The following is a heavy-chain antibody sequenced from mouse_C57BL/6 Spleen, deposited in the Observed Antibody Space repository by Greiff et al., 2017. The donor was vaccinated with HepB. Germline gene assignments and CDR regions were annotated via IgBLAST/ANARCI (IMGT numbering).Heavy chain of an antibody. CDR1: GFTFSDYG. V-gene: IGHV5-17*01. J-gene: IGHJ2*01. CDR3: ARLTGGYFDY. CDR2: ISSGSSTI. D-gene: IGHD4-1*01. Sequence: EVNVVESGGGLVKPGGSLKLSCAASGFTFSDYGMHWVRQAPEKGLEWVAYISSGSSTIYYADTVKGRFTISRDNAKNTLFLQMTSLRSEDTAMYYCARLTGGYFDYWGQGTTLTVSS.